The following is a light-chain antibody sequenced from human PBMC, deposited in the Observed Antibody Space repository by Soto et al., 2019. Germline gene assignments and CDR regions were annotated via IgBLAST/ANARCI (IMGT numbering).Light chain of an antibody. Sequence: EIVLTQSPGTLSLSPGERATLSCRASQSVSSKYLAWYQQKPGQAPRVLIYGTSIRASGVPERFSGGGSGTDFTLTISRLEPEDFAMYYCQQYGSSPPRTFGQGTKVEIK. J-gene: IGKJ1*01. CDR3: QQYGSSPPRT. CDR1: QSVSSKY. V-gene: IGKV3-20*01. CDR2: GTS.